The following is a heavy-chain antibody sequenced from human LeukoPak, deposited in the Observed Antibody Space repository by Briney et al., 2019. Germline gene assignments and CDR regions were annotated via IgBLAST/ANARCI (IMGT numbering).Heavy chain of an antibody. V-gene: IGHV4-34*01. Sequence: SETLSLTCAVYGGSFSGYYWSWIRQPPGKGLEWIGEINHSGSTNYDPSLKSRVTISVDTSKNQFSLKLSSVTAADTAVYYWAELGITMIGGVWGKGTTVTISS. J-gene: IGHJ6*04. CDR1: GGSFSGYY. CDR3: AELGITMIGGV. CDR2: INHSGST. D-gene: IGHD3-10*02.